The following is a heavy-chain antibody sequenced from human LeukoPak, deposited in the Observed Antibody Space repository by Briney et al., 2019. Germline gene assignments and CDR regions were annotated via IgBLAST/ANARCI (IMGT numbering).Heavy chain of an antibody. Sequence: GGSLRLSCAASEFTFSTYAMHWVRQAPGKGLEWVAVISYDGSNKYYADSVKGRFTISRDNSKNTLYLQMNSLRAEDTAVYYCAKGGCSGGSCYLFDYWGQGTLVTVSS. V-gene: IGHV3-30-3*01. CDR1: EFTFSTYA. CDR3: AKGGCSGGSCYLFDY. J-gene: IGHJ4*02. CDR2: ISYDGSNK. D-gene: IGHD2-15*01.